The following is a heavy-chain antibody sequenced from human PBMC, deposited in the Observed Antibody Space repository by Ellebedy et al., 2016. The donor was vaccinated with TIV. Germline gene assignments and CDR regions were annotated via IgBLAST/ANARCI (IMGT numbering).Heavy chain of an antibody. J-gene: IGHJ4*02. CDR2: ISSSGSTI. Sequence: PGGSLRLSCATSAFTLRNFGSHWVRQSPGKGLEWVSYISSSGSTIYYADSVKGRFTISRDNAKNSLYLQMNSLRAEDTAVYYCARERVRGYFDYWGQGTLVTVSS. V-gene: IGHV3-48*04. CDR1: AFTLRNFG. CDR3: ARERVRGYFDY.